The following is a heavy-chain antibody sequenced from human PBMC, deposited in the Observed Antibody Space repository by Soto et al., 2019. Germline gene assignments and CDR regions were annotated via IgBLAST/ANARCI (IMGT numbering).Heavy chain of an antibody. D-gene: IGHD1-1*01. J-gene: IGHJ6*02. CDR2: IIPIFGTA. CDR3: ASTQTGTSQVGGMDV. V-gene: IGHV1-69*13. Sequence: ASVKVSFKASGGTFSSYAISWVRQAPGQGLEWMGGIIPIFGTANYAQKFQGRVTITADESTSTAYMELSSLRSEDTAVYYCASTQTGTSQVGGMDVWGQGTTVTVSS. CDR1: GGTFSSYA.